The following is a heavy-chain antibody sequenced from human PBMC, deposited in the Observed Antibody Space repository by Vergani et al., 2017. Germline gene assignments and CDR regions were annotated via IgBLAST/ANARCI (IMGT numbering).Heavy chain of an antibody. Sequence: EVQLVESGGGLVQPGGSLRLSCAASGFTFSSYDMHWVRQATGKGLEWVSAIGTAGYTYYPGSVKGRFTISRENAKNSLYLQMNSLRAGDTAVYYCARVRAGLYDYWGQGTLVTVSS. CDR1: GFTFSSYD. J-gene: IGHJ4*02. V-gene: IGHV3-13*01. D-gene: IGHD3-16*01. CDR3: ARVRAGLYDY. CDR2: IGTAGYT.